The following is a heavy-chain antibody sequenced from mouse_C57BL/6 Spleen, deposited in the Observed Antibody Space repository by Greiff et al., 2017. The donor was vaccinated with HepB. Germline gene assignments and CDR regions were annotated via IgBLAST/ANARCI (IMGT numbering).Heavy chain of an antibody. D-gene: IGHD2-5*01. J-gene: IGHJ4*01. CDR1: GYTFTNYW. CDR3: ARSNLGAMDY. Sequence: VQLQESGAELVRPGTSVKMSCKASGYTFTNYWIGWAKQRPGHGLEWIGDIYPGGGYTNYNEKFKGKATLTADKSSSTAYMQFSSLTSEDAAIYYCARSNLGAMDYWGQGTSVTVSS. CDR2: IYPGGGYT. V-gene: IGHV1-63*01.